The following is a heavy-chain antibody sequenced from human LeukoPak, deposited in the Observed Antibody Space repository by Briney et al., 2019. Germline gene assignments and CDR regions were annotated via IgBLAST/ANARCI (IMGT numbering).Heavy chain of an antibody. Sequence: PSETLSLTCNVSGGSISSYYWSWIRQSPGKELEWIGYVYQSGTTSYSPSLKRRVTISADMSKNHFSLKLRSVTAADTAIYYCARRGGSLAYFDNWGQGTLVTVSS. CDR2: VYQSGTT. D-gene: IGHD1-26*01. J-gene: IGHJ4*02. CDR3: ARRGGSLAYFDN. V-gene: IGHV4-59*08. CDR1: GGSISSYY.